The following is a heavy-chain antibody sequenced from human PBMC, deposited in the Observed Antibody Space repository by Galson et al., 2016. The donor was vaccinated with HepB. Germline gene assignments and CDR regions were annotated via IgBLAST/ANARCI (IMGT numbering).Heavy chain of an antibody. J-gene: IGHJ3*02. CDR2: IRSKTYGATT. V-gene: IGHV3-49*04. Sequence: SLRLSCAGSGFTFGDYTMTWVRQAPGKGLEWVGFIRSKTYGATTEYAASVKGRFSFSRDDSKTTAYLQMNSLKTEDTAIYYCARGGAGPNAFDIWGQGTMVTGSS. D-gene: IGHD6-13*01. CDR1: GFTFGDYT. CDR3: ARGGAGPNAFDI.